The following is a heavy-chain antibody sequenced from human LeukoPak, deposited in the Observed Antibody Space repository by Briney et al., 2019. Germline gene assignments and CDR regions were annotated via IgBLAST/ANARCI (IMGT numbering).Heavy chain of an antibody. CDR3: ARLPNRNDGFNP. V-gene: IGHV4-39*01. J-gene: IGHJ5*02. CDR1: GVSISRSSSY. Sequence: SETLSLTCTVSGVSISRSSSYWGWIRQPPGKGLEWIGSIYYSVSTHYNPSLNGRVTISVDTSKNQFSLKVNSVTAADTAVYYCARLPNRNDGFNPWGQGTLVTVSS. D-gene: IGHD1-1*01. CDR2: IYYSVST.